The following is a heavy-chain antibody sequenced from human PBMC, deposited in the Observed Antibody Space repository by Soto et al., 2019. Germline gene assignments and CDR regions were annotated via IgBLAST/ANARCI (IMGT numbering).Heavy chain of an antibody. CDR1: GFTFSSYG. Sequence: GGSLRLSCAASGFTFSSYGMHWVRQAPGKGLEWVAVISYDGSNKYYADSVKGRFTISRDNSKNTLYLQMNSLRAEDTAVYYCAKDIVVVPADRPVFEYYCGMDFWGQGTLVTVSS. J-gene: IGHJ6*02. CDR2: ISYDGSNK. CDR3: AKDIVVVPADRPVFEYYCGMDF. D-gene: IGHD2-2*02. V-gene: IGHV3-30*18.